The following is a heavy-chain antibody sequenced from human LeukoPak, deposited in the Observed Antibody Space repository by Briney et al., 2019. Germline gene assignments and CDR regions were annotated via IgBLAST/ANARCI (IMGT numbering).Heavy chain of an antibody. V-gene: IGHV4-39*01. J-gene: IGHJ3*02. CDR1: GGSISTNSYY. CDR2: IYYSGTT. D-gene: IGHD1-26*01. CDR3: ARHARREALQSSEFDI. Sequence: PSETLSLTCSVSGGSISTNSYYWDWVRQPPGKGLEWIGCIYYSGTTYYNPSLESRLTMSVDTSRNQFSLTLYSVTAADTALYYCARHARREALQSSEFDIWGRGTMVTVSS.